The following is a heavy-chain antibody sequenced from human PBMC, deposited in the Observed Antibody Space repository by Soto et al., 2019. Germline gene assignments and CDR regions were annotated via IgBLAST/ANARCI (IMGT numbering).Heavy chain of an antibody. D-gene: IGHD1-26*01. CDR2: INTDGSST. CDR1: GFTFSNYW. Sequence: PGGSLRLSCAASGFTFSNYWMYWVRQAPGKGLVWVSRINTDGSSTSYADSVKGRLIISRDNAKSTLYLQMNSLRAEDTAVYYCVRVYSVNRDAFDIWGQGTMVTVSS. J-gene: IGHJ3*02. V-gene: IGHV3-74*01. CDR3: VRVYSVNRDAFDI.